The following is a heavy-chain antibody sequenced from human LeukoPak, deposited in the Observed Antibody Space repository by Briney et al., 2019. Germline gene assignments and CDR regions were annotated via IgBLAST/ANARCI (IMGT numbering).Heavy chain of an antibody. CDR2: IRSKAYGGTT. D-gene: IGHD3-22*01. V-gene: IGHV3-49*03. CDR3: TRVLLGYTRYYYDSSGPYFDY. CDR1: GFTFGDYA. J-gene: IGHJ4*02. Sequence: GRSLRLSCTASGFTFGDYAMSWFRQAPGKGLEWVGFIRSKAYGGTTEYAASVKGRFTISRDDSKSIAYLQMNSLKTEDTAVYYCTRVLLGYTRYYYDSSGPYFDYWGQGTLVTVSS.